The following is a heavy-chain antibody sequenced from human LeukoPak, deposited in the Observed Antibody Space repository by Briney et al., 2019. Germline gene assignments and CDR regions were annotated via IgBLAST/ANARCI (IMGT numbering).Heavy chain of an antibody. CDR2: IYYRGRT. CDR3: ALAVAPQGWFDP. V-gene: IGHV4-59*01. D-gene: IGHD6-19*01. CDR1: GGSISSYY. J-gene: IGHJ5*02. Sequence: SETLSLTCTVSGGSISSYYWSWVRQPPGKGRGWIGYIYYRGRTNYNPSLKSPVTISVAPSKNPFSLTLSSVTAADTAVYYCALAVAPQGWFDPWGQGTLVTVSS.